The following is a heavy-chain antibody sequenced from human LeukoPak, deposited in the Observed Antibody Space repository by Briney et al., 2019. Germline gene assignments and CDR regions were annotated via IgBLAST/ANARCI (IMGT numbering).Heavy chain of an antibody. CDR3: ARHDYGDELDY. CDR1: GFTFSSYW. V-gene: IGHV3-7*01. Sequence: PGGSLRLYCAASGFTFSSYWMGWVRQAPGKGLEWVANIKQDGSEKYYVDSVKGRFTISRDNAKNSLYLQMNSLRAEDTAVYYCARHDYGDELDYWGQGTLVTVSS. J-gene: IGHJ4*02. CDR2: IKQDGSEK. D-gene: IGHD4-17*01.